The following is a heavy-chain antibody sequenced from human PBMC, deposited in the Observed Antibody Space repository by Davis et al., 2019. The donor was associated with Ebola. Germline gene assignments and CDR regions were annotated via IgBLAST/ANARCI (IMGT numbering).Heavy chain of an antibody. V-gene: IGHV6-1*01. J-gene: IGHJ4*02. CDR3: ARDQLVLGLGYFDY. CDR1: GDSVSSNSAA. Sequence: SCAISGDSVSSNSAAWNWIRQSPSRGLEWLGRTYYRSKWYNDYAVSVKSRITINPDTSKNQFSLQLNSVTPEDTAVYYCARDQLVLGLGYFDYWGQGTLVTVSS. CDR2: TYYRSKWYN. D-gene: IGHD6-13*01.